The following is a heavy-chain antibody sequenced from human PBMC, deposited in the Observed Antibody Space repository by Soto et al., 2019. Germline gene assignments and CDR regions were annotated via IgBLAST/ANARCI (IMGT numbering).Heavy chain of an antibody. J-gene: IGHJ4*02. V-gene: IGHV1-18*01. CDR1: GYGFTTYG. CDR2: ISAHNGNT. CDR3: ARGRYGDY. Sequence: QVHLVQSGAEVKKPGASVKVSCKGSGYGFTTYGITWVRQAPGQGLEWMAWISAHNGNTDYAQNLQGRVTVTRDTSTNTAYMELRSLRSDDTAVYYCARGRYGDYWGQGALVTVSS. D-gene: IGHD1-1*01.